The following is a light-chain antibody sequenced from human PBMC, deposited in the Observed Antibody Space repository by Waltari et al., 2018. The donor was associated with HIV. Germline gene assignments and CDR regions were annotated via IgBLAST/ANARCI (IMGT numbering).Light chain of an antibody. CDR2: AAS. J-gene: IGKJ5*01. CDR1: QGITNW. CDR3: QQYANWPFT. Sequence: DIQLTQSPSSVSASVGDRVTIPCRASQGITNWLTWYQQKPGRAPKLLIYAASSLQIGVPSRFSGGGFGTDFTRTISSLQSEDFAVYFCQQYANWPFTFGQGTRLEIK. V-gene: IGKV1-12*01.